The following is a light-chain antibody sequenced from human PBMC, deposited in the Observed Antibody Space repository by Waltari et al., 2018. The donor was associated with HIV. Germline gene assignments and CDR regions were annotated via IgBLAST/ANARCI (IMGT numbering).Light chain of an antibody. J-gene: IGLJ2*01. CDR1: NSNIGRNT. Sequence: QSVLTQPPSASGTPAQRVTISCSGRNSNIGRNTVNWYQQLPGTAPKLLIYGTTRRPSGVPDRFSGSQSGTSASLAISGLQSEDEADYYCAAWDDSLNGEVVFGGGTKLTVL. CDR3: AAWDDSLNGEVV. V-gene: IGLV1-44*01. CDR2: GTT.